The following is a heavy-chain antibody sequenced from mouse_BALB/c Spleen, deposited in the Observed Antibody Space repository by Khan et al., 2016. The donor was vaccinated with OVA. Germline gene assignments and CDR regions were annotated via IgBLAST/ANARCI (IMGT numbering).Heavy chain of an antibody. V-gene: IGHV5-17*02. J-gene: IGHJ1*01. CDR2: ISFGSATI. Sequence: EVELVESGGGLVQPGGSRKLSCAASGFTFSSFGMHWVRQAPEKGLEWVAYISFGSATIYYADTVKGRFTISRDNPKSSLFLQMTSLRSEDTDIYYCARSLITTWYLDVWGAGTTVTVSS. CDR1: GFTFSSFG. D-gene: IGHD2-4*01. CDR3: ARSLITTWYLDV.